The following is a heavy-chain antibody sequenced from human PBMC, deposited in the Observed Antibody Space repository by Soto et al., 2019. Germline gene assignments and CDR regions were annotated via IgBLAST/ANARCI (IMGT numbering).Heavy chain of an antibody. V-gene: IGHV4-30-2*01. D-gene: IGHD1-26*01. Sequence: SETLSLTCTVSGASITFGGYSWSWIRQTPGKGLEWIGYINHLETTFYNPSFESRLTLSIDRAKNQFSLKLHSMSAADRTVYFCARGGGSDSFDYWGQGSLVTVAS. CDR2: INHLETT. CDR1: GASITFGGYS. J-gene: IGHJ4*02. CDR3: ARGGGSDSFDY.